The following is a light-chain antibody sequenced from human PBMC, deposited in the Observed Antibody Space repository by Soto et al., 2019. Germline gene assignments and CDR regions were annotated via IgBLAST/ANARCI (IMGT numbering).Light chain of an antibody. Sequence: DIVMTQSPDSLAVSLGERATINCKSSQSVLYSSNNKNYLAWYQQKPGQPPKLLIYWASTRESGVPDRFSGGGSGTDFTLTINSLQAEDVAVYYCQQYYTSWWTFGQGTKVEI. CDR3: QQYYTSWWT. J-gene: IGKJ1*01. CDR1: QSVLYSSNNKNY. V-gene: IGKV4-1*01. CDR2: WAS.